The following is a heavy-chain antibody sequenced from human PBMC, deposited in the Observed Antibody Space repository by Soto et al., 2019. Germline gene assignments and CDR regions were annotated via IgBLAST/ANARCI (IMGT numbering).Heavy chain of an antibody. D-gene: IGHD6-6*01. J-gene: IGHJ5*02. Sequence: VQLVESGGGVVQPGRSLRLSCAASGFTFSSYAMHWVRQAPGKGLEWVAVISYDGSNKYYADSVKGRFTISRDNSKNTLYLQMNSLRAEDTAVYYCARAKSIAVYSWNFDPWGQGTLVTVSS. CDR2: ISYDGSNK. V-gene: IGHV3-30-3*01. CDR3: ARAKSIAVYSWNFDP. CDR1: GFTFSSYA.